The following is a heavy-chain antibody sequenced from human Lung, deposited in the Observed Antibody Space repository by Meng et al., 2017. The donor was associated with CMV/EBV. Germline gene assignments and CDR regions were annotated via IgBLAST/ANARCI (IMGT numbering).Heavy chain of an antibody. D-gene: IGHD2-2*01. J-gene: IGHJ4*02. CDR2: ISGSGGST. CDR3: AKDPVPAALYYFDY. V-gene: IGHV3-23*01. CDR1: GFTFSSYA. Sequence: PXAASGFTFSSYAMSWVRQAPGKGLEWVSAISGSGGSTYHADSVKARFTISRDNSKNTLYLQMNSLRAEDTAVYYCAKDPVPAALYYFDYWGQGTXVTVSS.